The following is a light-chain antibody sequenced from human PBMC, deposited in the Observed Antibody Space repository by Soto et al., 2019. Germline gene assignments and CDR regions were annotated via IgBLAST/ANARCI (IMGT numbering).Light chain of an antibody. CDR2: GNS. CDR1: GSSIGTNT. V-gene: IGLV1-40*01. CDR3: QSYDSSLSGSV. J-gene: IGLJ2*01. Sequence: QSVLTQPPSASGTPGQRVTISCSGSGSSIGTNTVNWYRQLPGTAPKLLIYGNSNRPSGVPDRFSGSKSGTSASLAITGLQAEDEADYYCQSYDSSLSGSVFGGGTKLTVL.